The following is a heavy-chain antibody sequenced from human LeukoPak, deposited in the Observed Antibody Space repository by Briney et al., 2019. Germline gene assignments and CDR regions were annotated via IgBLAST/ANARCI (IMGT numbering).Heavy chain of an antibody. CDR1: GYSISSGYY. D-gene: IGHD2-21*02. CDR3: ARLVKIVVVTAVPDYYYMDV. CDR2: INHSGST. Sequence: ASETLSLTCTVSGYSISSGYYWGWIRQPPGKGLEWIGEINHSGSTNYNPSLKSRVTISVDTSKNQFSLKLTSVTAADTAVYYCARLVKIVVVTAVPDYYYMDVWGKGTTVTISS. J-gene: IGHJ6*03. V-gene: IGHV4-38-2*02.